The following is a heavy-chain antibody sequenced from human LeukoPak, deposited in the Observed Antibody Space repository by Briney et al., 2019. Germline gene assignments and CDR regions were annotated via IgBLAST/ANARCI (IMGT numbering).Heavy chain of an antibody. V-gene: IGHV1-69*13. CDR2: IIPIFGTA. CDR3: ARGGVRAGYCSSTSCSPYNWFDP. CDR1: GGTFSSYA. D-gene: IGHD2-2*01. J-gene: IGHJ5*02. Sequence: GASVKVSCKASGGTFSSYAISWVRQAPGQGLEWMGGIIPIFGTANYAQEFQGRVTITADESTSTAYMELSSLRSEDTAVYYCARGGVRAGYCSSTSCSPYNWFDPWGQGTLVTVSS.